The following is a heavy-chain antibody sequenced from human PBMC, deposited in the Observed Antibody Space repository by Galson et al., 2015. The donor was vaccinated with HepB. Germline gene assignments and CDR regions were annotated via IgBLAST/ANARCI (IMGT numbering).Heavy chain of an antibody. CDR3: ARDLGRGNYMDV. D-gene: IGHD2-15*01. Sequence: SLRLSCAASGFSFMTYGMHWARQAPGKGLEWVAVIGHDGTYKVYGDSVQGRFTISRDNSKNTLYLELNSLRAEDTAVYYCARDLGRGNYMDVWGKGTTVTVSS. CDR2: IGHDGTYK. CDR1: GFSFMTYG. J-gene: IGHJ6*03. V-gene: IGHV3-33*01.